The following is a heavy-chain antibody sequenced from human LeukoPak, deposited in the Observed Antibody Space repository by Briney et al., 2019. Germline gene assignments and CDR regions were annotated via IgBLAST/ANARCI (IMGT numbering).Heavy chain of an antibody. Sequence: PGGSLRLSCAASGFTVSSNYMSWVRQAPGKGLEWVSVIYSGGSTYYADSVKGRFTISRDNSKNTLYLQMNSLRAEDTAVYYCARDRLAAAGLYWYFDLWGRGTLVTVSS. CDR3: ARDRLAAAGLYWYFDL. V-gene: IGHV3-53*01. D-gene: IGHD6-13*01. CDR2: IYSGGST. J-gene: IGHJ2*01. CDR1: GFTVSSNY.